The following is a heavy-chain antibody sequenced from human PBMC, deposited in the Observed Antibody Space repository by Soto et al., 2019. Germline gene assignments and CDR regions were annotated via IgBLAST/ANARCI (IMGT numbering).Heavy chain of an antibody. CDR2: INHSGST. Sequence: QVQLQQWGAGLLKPSETLSLTCAVYGGSFSGYYWSWIRQPPGKGLEWIGEINHSGSTNYNPSLKSRVTISVDTSKNQFSLKLSSVTAADTAVYYCARGQWHIVVVSGRDRFDPWGQGTLVTVSS. D-gene: IGHD2-21*01. CDR3: ARGQWHIVVVSGRDRFDP. CDR1: GGSFSGYY. V-gene: IGHV4-34*01. J-gene: IGHJ5*02.